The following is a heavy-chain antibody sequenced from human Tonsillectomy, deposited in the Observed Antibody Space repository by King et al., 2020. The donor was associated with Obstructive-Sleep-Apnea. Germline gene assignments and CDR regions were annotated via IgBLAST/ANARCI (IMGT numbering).Heavy chain of an antibody. Sequence: QLVQSGGGLVKPGGSLRLSCAASGFTFSDYYMSWIRQAPGKGLEWVSYISSSGSTIYYADSVKGRFTISRDNAKNSLYLQMNRLRAEDTAVNYCARGGYCSGGSCYLGYNWFDPWGQGTLVTVSS. CDR1: GFTFSDYY. V-gene: IGHV3-11*01. J-gene: IGHJ5*02. CDR2: ISSSGSTI. CDR3: ARGGYCSGGSCYLGYNWFDP. D-gene: IGHD2-15*01.